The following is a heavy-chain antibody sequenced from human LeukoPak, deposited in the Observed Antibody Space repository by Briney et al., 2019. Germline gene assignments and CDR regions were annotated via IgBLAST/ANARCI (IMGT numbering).Heavy chain of an antibody. Sequence: PGGSLRLSCAASGFTFISYWMSWVRQAPGKGLEWVANIKQDRSEKYYVDSVKGRFTISRDNAKNSLYLQMNSLRAEDTAVYYGARESSKATFLGLITKKNYYYYYMDVWGKGTTVTISS. CDR2: IKQDRSEK. CDR1: GFTFISYW. V-gene: IGHV3-7*01. J-gene: IGHJ6*03. D-gene: IGHD3-3*01. CDR3: ARESSKATFLGLITKKNYYYYYMDV.